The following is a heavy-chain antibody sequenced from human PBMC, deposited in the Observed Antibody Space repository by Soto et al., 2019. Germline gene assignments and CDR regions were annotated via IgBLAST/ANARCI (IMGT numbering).Heavy chain of an antibody. CDR1: GYTFTSYG. V-gene: IGHV1-18*03. CDR3: ARGARPTYYYDSSGYYTEFDY. D-gene: IGHD3-22*01. Sequence: QVQLVQSGAEVKKPGASVKVSCKASGYTFTSYGISWVRQAPGQGLEWMGWISAYNGNTNYAQKLQGRVTMTTDTSTSTAYMELRSLRSDDMAVYYCARGARPTYYYDSSGYYTEFDYWGQGTLVTVSS. CDR2: ISAYNGNT. J-gene: IGHJ4*02.